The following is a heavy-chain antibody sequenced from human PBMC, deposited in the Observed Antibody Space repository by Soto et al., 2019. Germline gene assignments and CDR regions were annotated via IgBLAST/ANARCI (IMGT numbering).Heavy chain of an antibody. V-gene: IGHV3-9*01. Sequence: EVQLVESGGGLVQPGRSLRLSCAASGFTFDDYAMHWVRQAPGKGLEWVSGISWNSGSIGYADSVKGRFTIYRDNDKNYMYLQMNSLRAEDTALYYCAKDRFGYRGGQLLSWGQGTLVTVSS. J-gene: IGHJ4*02. D-gene: IGHD5-12*01. CDR1: GFTFDDYA. CDR3: AKDRFGYRGGQLLS. CDR2: ISWNSGSI.